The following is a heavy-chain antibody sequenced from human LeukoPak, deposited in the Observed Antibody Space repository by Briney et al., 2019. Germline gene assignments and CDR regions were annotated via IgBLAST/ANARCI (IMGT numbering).Heavy chain of an antibody. J-gene: IGHJ5*02. D-gene: IGHD3-9*01. CDR1: GGTFSSYA. V-gene: IGHV1-69*04. CDR3: ARSDILTGYNWFDP. Sequence: SVKVSCKASGGTFSSYAISWVRQAPGQGLEWMGRIIPILGIANYAQKFQGRVTITADKSTSTAYMELSSLRSEDTAVYYCARSDILTGYNWFDPWGQGTLVTVSS. CDR2: IIPILGIA.